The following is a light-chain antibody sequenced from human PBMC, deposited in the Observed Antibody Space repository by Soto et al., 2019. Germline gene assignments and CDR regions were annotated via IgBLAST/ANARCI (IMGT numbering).Light chain of an antibody. V-gene: IGKV3-11*01. CDR1: QSVSSY. CDR2: DAS. CDR3: QQYNSYSRT. J-gene: IGKJ1*01. Sequence: EIVLTQSPATLSLSPGERATLSCRASQSVSSYLAWYQQEPGQAPRLLIYDASNRATGIPARFSGSGSGTEFTLTISSLQPDDFATYHCQQYNSYSRTFGQGTKVDIK.